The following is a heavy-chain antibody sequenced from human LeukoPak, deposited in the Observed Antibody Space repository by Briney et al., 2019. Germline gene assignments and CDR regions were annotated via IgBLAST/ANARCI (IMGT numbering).Heavy chain of an antibody. CDR3: ARYCSGGSCYGRDAFDI. V-gene: IGHV3-23*01. Sequence: GGSLRLSCAASGFTFSSYGMSWVRQAPGKGLEWVSAISGSGGSTYYADSVKGRFTISRDNSKNMLYLQMGSLRAEDMAVYYCARYCSGGSCYGRDAFDIWGQGTMVTVSS. CDR1: GFTFSSYG. D-gene: IGHD2-15*01. J-gene: IGHJ3*02. CDR2: ISGSGGST.